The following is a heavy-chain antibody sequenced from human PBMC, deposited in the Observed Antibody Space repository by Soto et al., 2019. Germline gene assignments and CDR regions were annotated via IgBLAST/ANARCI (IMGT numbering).Heavy chain of an antibody. Sequence: QITLKESGPTLVRPTQTLTLTCSFSGFSLNTNGMGVGWIRQPPGKALEWLAFIYWDEDKRYSPSLKTRRTVTTDTSKNEAVLTLTNLDPLDTRTNYCAGWNYEAGLAVWGQGTAVTVSS. V-gene: IGHV2-5*02. J-gene: IGHJ6*02. CDR2: IYWDEDK. CDR3: AGWNYEAGLAV. D-gene: IGHD1-7*01. CDR1: GFSLNTNGMG.